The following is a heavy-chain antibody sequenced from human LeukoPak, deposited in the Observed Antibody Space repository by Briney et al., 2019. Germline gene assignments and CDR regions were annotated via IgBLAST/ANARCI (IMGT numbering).Heavy chain of an antibody. Sequence: ASVKVSCKASGYTFTGYYMHWVRQAPGQGLEWMGIINPSGGSTSYAQKFQGRVTMTRDTSTSTVYMELSSLRSEDTAVYYCARDLYYYDSSGYLDYWGQGTLVTVSS. D-gene: IGHD3-22*01. J-gene: IGHJ4*02. CDR2: INPSGGST. V-gene: IGHV1-46*01. CDR3: ARDLYYYDSSGYLDY. CDR1: GYTFTGYY.